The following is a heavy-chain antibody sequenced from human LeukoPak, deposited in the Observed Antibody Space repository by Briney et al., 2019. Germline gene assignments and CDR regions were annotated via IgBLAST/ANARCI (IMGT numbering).Heavy chain of an antibody. CDR2: IGTGGDT. CDR1: GSTFSSYD. Sequence: GGSLRLSCAVSGSTFSSYDMHWVRQATGKGLEWVSAIGTGGDTYYPDSVKGRFTISRDNAKNSLYLQMNSLRAEDTAVYYCARGYCSGGSCFLFDYWGQGTLVTVSS. D-gene: IGHD2-15*01. CDR3: ARGYCSGGSCFLFDY. V-gene: IGHV3-13*01. J-gene: IGHJ4*02.